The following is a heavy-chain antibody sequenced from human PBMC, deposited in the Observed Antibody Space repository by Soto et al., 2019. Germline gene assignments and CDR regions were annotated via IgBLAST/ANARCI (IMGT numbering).Heavy chain of an antibody. CDR2: IYYSGST. CDR3: ARVARMYDFSFTTHLTHNWFDX. CDR1: GGSVSSGSYY. Sequence: SETLSLTCTVSGGSVSSGSYYWSWIRQPPGKGLEWIGYIYYSGSTNYNPSLKSRVTISVDTSKNQFSLKLSSVTAADTAVYYCARVARMYDFSFTTHLTHNWFDXWGQGTLVTVSS. D-gene: IGHD3-3*01. V-gene: IGHV4-61*01. J-gene: IGHJ5*02.